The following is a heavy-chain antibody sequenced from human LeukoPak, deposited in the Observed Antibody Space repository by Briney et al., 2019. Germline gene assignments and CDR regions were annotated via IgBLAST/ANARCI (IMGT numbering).Heavy chain of an antibody. J-gene: IGHJ4*02. Sequence: SETLSLTCTVSGGSISSYYWSWIRQPPGKGLEWIGYIYYSGSTNYNPSLKSRVTISVDTSKNQFSLKLSSVTAADTAVYYCAGGYSSSRVDYWGQGTLVTVSS. CDR3: AGGYSSSRVDY. V-gene: IGHV4-59*01. CDR2: IYYSGST. D-gene: IGHD6-13*01. CDR1: GGSISSYY.